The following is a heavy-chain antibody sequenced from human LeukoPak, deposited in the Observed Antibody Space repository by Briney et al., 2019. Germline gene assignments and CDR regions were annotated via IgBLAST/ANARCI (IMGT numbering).Heavy chain of an antibody. CDR3: ARRKTYYYGSGSYFVGYYYGMDV. D-gene: IGHD3-10*01. Sequence: SETLSLTCAVYGGSFSGYYWSWIRQPPGKGLEWIGEINHSGSTNYNPSLKSRVTISVDTSKNQSSLRLSSVTAADTAVYYCARRKTYYYGSGSYFVGYYYGMDVWGQGTTVTVSS. V-gene: IGHV4-34*01. CDR1: GGSFSGYY. J-gene: IGHJ6*02. CDR2: INHSGST.